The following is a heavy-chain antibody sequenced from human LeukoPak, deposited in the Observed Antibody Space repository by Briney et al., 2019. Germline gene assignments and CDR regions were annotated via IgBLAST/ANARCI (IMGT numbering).Heavy chain of an antibody. CDR2: IRSKVYGGTT. CDR3: TRGGYYDSSGHPYFDY. Sequence: GGSLRLSCTTSGFTFGDYAMSWFRQAPGEGLEWVSFIRSKVYGGTTEYAASVKGRFTISRGGSKSIAYLQMNSPKTEDTAVYYCTRGGYYDSSGHPYFDYWGQGTLVTVSS. V-gene: IGHV3-49*01. D-gene: IGHD3-22*01. J-gene: IGHJ4*02. CDR1: GFTFGDYA.